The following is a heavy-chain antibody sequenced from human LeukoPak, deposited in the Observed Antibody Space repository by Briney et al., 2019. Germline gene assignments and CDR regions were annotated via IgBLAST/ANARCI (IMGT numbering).Heavy chain of an antibody. CDR1: GYTFTSYD. D-gene: IGHD2-15*01. CDR2: MNPNSGNT. V-gene: IGHV1-8*01. J-gene: IGHJ3*02. CDR3: ARAFIVVVVAATRGVAFDI. Sequence: ASVKVSCKASGYTFTSYDINWVRQATGQGLEWMGWMNPNSGNTGYAQKFQGRVTMTRNTSISTAYMELSSLRSEDTAVYYCARAFIVVVVAATRGVAFDIWGQGTMVTVSS.